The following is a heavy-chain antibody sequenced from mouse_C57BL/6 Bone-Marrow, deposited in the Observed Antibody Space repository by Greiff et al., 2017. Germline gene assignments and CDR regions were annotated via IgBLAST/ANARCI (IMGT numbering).Heavy chain of an antibody. CDR1: GFTFSDYY. J-gene: IGHJ4*01. Sequence: EVKLVESGGGLVQPGGSLKLSCAASGFTFSDYYMYWVRQTPEKRLEWVAYISNGGGSTYYPDTVKGRFPISRDNAKNTLYLQMSRLKSEDTAMYYCARHPYYGSLYAMDYWGQGTSVTVSS. CDR3: ARHPYYGSLYAMDY. CDR2: ISNGGGST. D-gene: IGHD1-1*01. V-gene: IGHV5-12*01.